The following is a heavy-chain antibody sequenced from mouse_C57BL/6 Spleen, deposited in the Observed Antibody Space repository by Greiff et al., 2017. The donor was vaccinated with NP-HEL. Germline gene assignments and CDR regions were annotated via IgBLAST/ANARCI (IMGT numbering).Heavy chain of an antibody. CDR1: GYTFTSYW. CDR3: ARKGGYRGYFDY. V-gene: IGHV1-50*01. CDR2: IDPSDSYT. Sequence: VQLQQPGAELVKPGASVKLSCKASGYTFTSYWMQWVKQRPGQGLEWIGEIDPSDSYTNYNQKFKGKATLTVDTSSSTAYMQLSSLTSEDSAVYYCARKGGYRGYFDYWGQGTTLTVSS. D-gene: IGHD3-1*01. J-gene: IGHJ2*01.